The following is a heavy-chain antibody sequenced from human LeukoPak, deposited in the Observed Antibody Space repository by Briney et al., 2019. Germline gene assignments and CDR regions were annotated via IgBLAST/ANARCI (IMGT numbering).Heavy chain of an antibody. Sequence: SETLSLTCTVFGGSISSYYWSWIRQPAGKGLEWIGRIHISGTTYYNPSLKSRFTMSVDTSKNQFSLKLSSVTAADTAVYYCATYSITGAWAEYFLHWGQGTLVTVSS. D-gene: IGHD2/OR15-2a*01. CDR3: ATYSITGAWAEYFLH. CDR1: GGSISSYY. CDR2: IHISGTT. J-gene: IGHJ1*01. V-gene: IGHV4-4*07.